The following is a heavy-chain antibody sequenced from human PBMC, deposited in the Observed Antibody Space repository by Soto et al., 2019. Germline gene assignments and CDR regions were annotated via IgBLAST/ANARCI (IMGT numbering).Heavy chain of an antibody. CDR2: ISGSGGST. V-gene: IGHV3-23*01. D-gene: IGHD6-13*01. Sequence: GGSLRLSCAASGFTFSSYAMSWVRQAPGKGLEWVSTISGSGGSTRYADSVKGRFTISRDNSKNTLYVQMNSLRAEDTAVYYCAKADSFSIADYIDFYFDYWGQGTLVTVSS. CDR3: AKADSFSIADYIDFYFDY. J-gene: IGHJ4*02. CDR1: GFTFSSYA.